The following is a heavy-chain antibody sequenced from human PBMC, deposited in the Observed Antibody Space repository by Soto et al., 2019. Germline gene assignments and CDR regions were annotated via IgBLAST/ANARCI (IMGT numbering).Heavy chain of an antibody. CDR3: ARGGGRIAAAGHNWFDP. J-gene: IGHJ5*02. V-gene: IGHV4-34*01. CDR1: GGSFSGYY. D-gene: IGHD6-13*01. Sequence: QVQLQQWGAGLLKPSETLSLTCAVYGGSFSGYYWSWIRQPPGKGLEWIGEINHSGSTNYNPSLKSRVTISVDTSKIQSSLKLSSVTAADTAVYYCARGGGRIAAAGHNWFDPWGQGTLVTVSS. CDR2: INHSGST.